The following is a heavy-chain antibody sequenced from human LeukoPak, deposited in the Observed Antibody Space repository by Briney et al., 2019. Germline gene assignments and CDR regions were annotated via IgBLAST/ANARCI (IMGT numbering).Heavy chain of an antibody. J-gene: IGHJ3*02. V-gene: IGHV4-61*01. CDR2: IYYSGST. D-gene: IGHD1-26*01. Sequence: SETLSLTCTVSGGSVSSGSYYWSWIWQPPGKGLEWIGYIYYSGSTNYNPSLKSRVTISVDTSKNQFSLKLSSVTAADTAVYYCARTVGATADAFDIWGQGTMVTVSS. CDR3: ARTVGATADAFDI. CDR1: GGSVSSGSYY.